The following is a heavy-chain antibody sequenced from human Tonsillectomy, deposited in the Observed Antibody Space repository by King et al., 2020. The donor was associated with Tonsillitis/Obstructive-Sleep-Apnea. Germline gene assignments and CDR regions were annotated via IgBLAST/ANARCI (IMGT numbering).Heavy chain of an antibody. J-gene: IGHJ4*02. D-gene: IGHD3-16*02. CDR3: TRIGYDYVWGSYRFDY. V-gene: IGHV3-49*04. CDR2: IRSKPDGGTT. Sequence: VQLVESGGGLVQPGRSLRLSCTASGFTFGDYAMSWVRQAPGKGLEWVGFIRSKPDGGTTEYAASVKVRFTISRDDSKSIAYLQMNSLKTEDTAVYYCTRIGYDYVWGSYRFDYWGQGTLVTVSS. CDR1: GFTFGDYA.